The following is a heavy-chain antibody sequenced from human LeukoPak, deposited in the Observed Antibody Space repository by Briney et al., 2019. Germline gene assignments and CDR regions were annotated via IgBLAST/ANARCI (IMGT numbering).Heavy chain of an antibody. J-gene: IGHJ4*02. CDR1: GGSFSGYY. CDR2: INHSGST. Sequence: SETLSLTCAVYGGSFSGYYWSWIRQPPGKGLEWIGEINHSGSTNYNPSLKSRVTISVDTSKNQFSLKLSSVTAADTAVYYCARGSSPFDYWGQGTLVTVSS. V-gene: IGHV4-34*01. CDR3: ARGSSPFDY.